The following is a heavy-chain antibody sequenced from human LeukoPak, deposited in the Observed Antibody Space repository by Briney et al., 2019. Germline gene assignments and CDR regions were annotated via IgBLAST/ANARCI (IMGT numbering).Heavy chain of an antibody. CDR1: GFTFSSYG. CDR3: AKDLYLTGYSFDY. V-gene: IGHV3-30*18. J-gene: IGHJ4*02. Sequence: GRSLRLSCAASGFTFSSYGMHWVRQAPGRGLEWVAVISYDGSNKYYADSVKGRFTISRDKSKNTLYLQMNSLRAEDTAVYYCAKDLYLTGYSFDYWGQGTLVTVSS. CDR2: ISYDGSNK. D-gene: IGHD3-9*01.